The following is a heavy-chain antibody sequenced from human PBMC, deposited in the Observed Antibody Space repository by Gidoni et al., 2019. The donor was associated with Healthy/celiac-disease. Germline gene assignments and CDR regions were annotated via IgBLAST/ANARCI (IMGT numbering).Heavy chain of an antibody. D-gene: IGHD2-2*02. CDR2: IYYSGST. Sequence: QVQLQESGPGLVKPSQTLSLTCTVSGGSISSGGYYWSWIRQHPGKGLEWIGYIYYSGSTYYNPSLKSRVTISVDTSKNQFSLKLSSVTAADTAVYYCARDTTDCSSTSCYTGVLDVWGQGTTVTVSS. CDR3: ARDTTDCSSTSCYTGVLDV. V-gene: IGHV4-31*03. CDR1: GGSISSGGYY. J-gene: IGHJ6*02.